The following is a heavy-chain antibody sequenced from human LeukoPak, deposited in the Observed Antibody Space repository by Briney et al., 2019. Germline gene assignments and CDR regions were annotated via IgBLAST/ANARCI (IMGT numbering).Heavy chain of an antibody. Sequence: GGSLRLSCSVSGFIFRDFSMSWVRQAPGKGLEWVSSISSSSSYIYYADSVKGRFTISRDNAKNSLYLQMNSLRAEDTAVYYCARGLVRGVYDYWGQGTLVTVSS. V-gene: IGHV3-21*01. CDR1: GFIFRDFS. CDR2: ISSSSSYI. CDR3: ARGLVRGVYDY. D-gene: IGHD3-10*01. J-gene: IGHJ4*02.